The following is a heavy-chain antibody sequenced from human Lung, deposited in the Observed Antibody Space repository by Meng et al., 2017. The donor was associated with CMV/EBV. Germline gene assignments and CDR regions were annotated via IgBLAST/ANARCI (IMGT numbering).Heavy chain of an antibody. J-gene: IGHJ6*01. CDR1: GGSISSSSYY. CDR2: IYYSGST. V-gene: IGHV4-39*07. D-gene: IGHD2/OR15-2a*01. Sequence: SETLSLXCTVSGGSISSSSYYWGWIRQPPGKGLEWIGSIYYSGSTYYNPSLKSRVTISVDTSKNQFSLKLSSVTAADTAVYYCARGVIASNYYYYGMDVWXRRTTVTVSS. CDR3: ARGVIASNYYYYGMDV.